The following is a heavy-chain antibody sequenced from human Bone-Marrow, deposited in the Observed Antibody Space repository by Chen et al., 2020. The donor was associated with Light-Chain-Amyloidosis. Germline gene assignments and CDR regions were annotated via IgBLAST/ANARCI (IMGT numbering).Heavy chain of an antibody. J-gene: IGHJ4*02. V-gene: IGHV4-39*01. CDR3: ARLLCGGDCYSGDYFDY. CDR1: GGSISSSSYY. Sequence: QLQLQESGPGLVKPSETLSLTCTVSGGSISSSSYYWGWIRQPPGKGLEWIGSIYYSGSTYYNPSLKSRVTISVDTSKNQFSRKLSSVTAADTAVYYCARLLCGGDCYSGDYFDYWGQGTLVTVSS. D-gene: IGHD2-21*02. CDR2: IYYSGST.